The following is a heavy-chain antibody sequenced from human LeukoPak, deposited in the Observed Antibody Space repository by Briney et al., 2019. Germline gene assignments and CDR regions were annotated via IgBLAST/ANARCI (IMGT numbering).Heavy chain of an antibody. V-gene: IGHV3-33*01. Sequence: GGSLRLSGAASGFTFSSYGMHWVRQAPGKGLEWVAVIWYDGSNKYYADSVKGRFTISRDNSKNTLYLQMNSLRAEDTAVYYCAREQQLDPSDYYGMDVWGQGTTVTVSS. J-gene: IGHJ6*02. D-gene: IGHD6-13*01. CDR3: AREQQLDPSDYYGMDV. CDR2: IWYDGSNK. CDR1: GFTFSSYG.